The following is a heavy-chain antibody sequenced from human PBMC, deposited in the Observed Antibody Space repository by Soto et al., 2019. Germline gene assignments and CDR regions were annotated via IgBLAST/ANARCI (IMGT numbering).Heavy chain of an antibody. D-gene: IGHD6-6*01. CDR1: GGTFSSYA. Sequence: SVKVSCKASGGTFSSYAISWVRQAPGQGLEWMGGIMPIFGTANYAKKFQGRVTITADESTSTAYMELSSLRSEDTAVYYCAGGEQLVSIDYWGQGTLVTVSS. CDR2: IMPIFGTA. J-gene: IGHJ4*02. V-gene: IGHV1-69*13. CDR3: AGGEQLVSIDY.